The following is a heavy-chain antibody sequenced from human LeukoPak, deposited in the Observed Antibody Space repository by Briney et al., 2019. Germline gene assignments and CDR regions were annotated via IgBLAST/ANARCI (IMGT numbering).Heavy chain of an antibody. V-gene: IGHV3-30*03. CDR1: GFTFSSYS. CDR3: ARSPPLLWFGERAPGAFDI. Sequence: GGSLRLSCAASGFTFSSYSMNWVRQAPGKGLEWVAVISYDGSNKYYADSVKGRFTISRDNSKNTLYLQMNSLRAEDTAVYYCARSPPLLWFGERAPGAFDIWGQGTMVTVSS. CDR2: ISYDGSNK. J-gene: IGHJ3*02. D-gene: IGHD3-10*01.